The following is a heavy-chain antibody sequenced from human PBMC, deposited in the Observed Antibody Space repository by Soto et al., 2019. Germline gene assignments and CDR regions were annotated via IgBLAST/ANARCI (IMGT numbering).Heavy chain of an antibody. CDR3: AKDPRSVVERSVYGMDV. J-gene: IGHJ6*02. V-gene: IGHV6-1*01. D-gene: IGHD2-21*01. CDR2: TYYRSKWYN. Sequence: SQTLSLTCVISGDSVSSNSAAWNWIRQSPSRGLEWLGRTYYRSKWYNDYAVSVKSRITINPDTSKNQFSLQLNSVTPEDTAVYYCAKDPRSVVERSVYGMDVWGQGTTVTVSS. CDR1: GDSVSSNSAA.